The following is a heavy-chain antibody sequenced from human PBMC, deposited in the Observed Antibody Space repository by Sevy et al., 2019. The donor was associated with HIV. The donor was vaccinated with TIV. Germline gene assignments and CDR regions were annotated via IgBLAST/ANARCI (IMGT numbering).Heavy chain of an antibody. CDR3: TTDLWGRGYSYAPIFAYNWFDP. CDR2: IKSKTDGGTT. Sequence: GGSLRLSCAASGFTFSNAWMSWVRQAPGKGLEWVGRIKSKTDGGTTDYAAPVKGRFTISRDDSKNTLNLQMNSLKTEDTAVYYCTTDLWGRGYSYAPIFAYNWFDPWGQGTLVTVSS. J-gene: IGHJ5*02. CDR1: GFTFSNAW. V-gene: IGHV3-15*01. D-gene: IGHD5-18*01.